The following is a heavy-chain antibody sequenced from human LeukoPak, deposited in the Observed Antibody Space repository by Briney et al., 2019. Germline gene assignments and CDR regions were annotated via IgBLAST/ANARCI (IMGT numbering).Heavy chain of an antibody. Sequence: PGGSLRLSCEASGLIFSSYAMHWVRQAPGKGLEWVAVISYDGSNKYYADSVKGRFTISRDNSKNTLYLQMNSLRAEDTAVYYCARGFDDLVWSGLDYWGQGTLVTVSS. CDR2: ISYDGSNK. J-gene: IGHJ4*02. CDR3: ARGFDDLVWSGLDY. CDR1: GLIFSSYA. D-gene: IGHD3-3*01. V-gene: IGHV3-30-3*01.